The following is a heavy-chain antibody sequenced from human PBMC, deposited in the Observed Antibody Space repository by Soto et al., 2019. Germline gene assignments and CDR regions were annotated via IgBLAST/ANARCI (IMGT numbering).Heavy chain of an antibody. V-gene: IGHV3-30-3*01. CDR2: ISYDGSNK. Sequence: QVQLVESGGGVVQPGRSLRLSCAASGFTFSSYAMHWVRQAPGKGLEWVAVISYDGSNKYYADSVKGRFTISRDNSKNTLYLQMNSLRAEGTAVYYCARPYSSSWDAFDIWGQGTMVTVSS. J-gene: IGHJ3*02. CDR3: ARPYSSSWDAFDI. CDR1: GFTFSSYA. D-gene: IGHD6-13*01.